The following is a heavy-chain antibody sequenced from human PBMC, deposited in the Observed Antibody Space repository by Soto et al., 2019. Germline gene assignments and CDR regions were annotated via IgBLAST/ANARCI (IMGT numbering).Heavy chain of an antibody. J-gene: IGHJ5*02. D-gene: IGHD5-12*01. CDR3: ARDSTGYYSGFHS. CDR2: VIPFLSIA. Sequence: QVHLVQSGAEVKKPGSSVKVSCKTSGGTFSSYTISWVRQAPGQGLEWMGRVIPFLSIANYAQKFLGRVTIVADNSTSTAYMELSSLRSEDTAVYYCARDSTGYYSGFHSWGQGTLVTVSS. CDR1: GGTFSSYT. V-gene: IGHV1-69*08.